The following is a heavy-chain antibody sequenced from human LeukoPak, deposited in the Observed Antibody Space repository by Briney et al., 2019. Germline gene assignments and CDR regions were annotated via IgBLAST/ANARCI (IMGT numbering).Heavy chain of an antibody. J-gene: IGHJ4*02. Sequence: SETLSLTCTVSGGSISSYYWSWIRQPPRKGLEWIGYIYYSGSTNYNPSLKSRVTISVDTSKNQFSLKLSSVTAADTAVYYCAREDSSGWYDYWGQGTLVTVSS. V-gene: IGHV4-59*01. CDR2: IYYSGST. CDR1: GGSISSYY. CDR3: AREDSSGWYDY. D-gene: IGHD6-19*01.